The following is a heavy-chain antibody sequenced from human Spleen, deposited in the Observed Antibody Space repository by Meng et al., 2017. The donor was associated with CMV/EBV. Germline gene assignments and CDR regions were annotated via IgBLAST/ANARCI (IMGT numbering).Heavy chain of an antibody. CDR2: INPNNGGT. J-gene: IGHJ4*02. V-gene: IGHV1-2*02. CDR1: GYNFTGYY. CDR3: ARGEIEQWVVPFPRYYFDS. D-gene: IGHD6-19*01. Sequence: ASVKVSCKASGYNFTGYYMHWVRQAPGHGLEWMGWINPNNGGTNYAQKFQGRVTMTGDTSITTAYMELSRLRSDDMALYYCARGEIEQWVVPFPRYYFDSWGQGTLVTVSS.